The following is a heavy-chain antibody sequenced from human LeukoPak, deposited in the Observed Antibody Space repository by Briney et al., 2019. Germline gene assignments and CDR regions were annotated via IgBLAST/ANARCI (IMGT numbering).Heavy chain of an antibody. V-gene: IGHV3-9*01. J-gene: IGHJ6*03. CDR1: GFTFDDYA. Sequence: GGSLRLSCAASGFTFDDYAMHWVRQAPGKGLEWVSGISWNSGSIGYADSVKGRFTISRDNAKNSLYLQMNSLRAEDTALYYCAKAYGSGSSGFFYYYYMDAWGKGTTVTISS. D-gene: IGHD3-10*01. CDR2: ISWNSGSI. CDR3: AKAYGSGSSGFFYYYYMDA.